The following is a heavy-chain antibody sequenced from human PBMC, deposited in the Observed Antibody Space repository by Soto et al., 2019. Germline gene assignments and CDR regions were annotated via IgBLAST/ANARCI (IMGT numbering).Heavy chain of an antibody. V-gene: IGHV3-23*01. D-gene: IGHD3-22*01. CDR1: GCTFSSYA. CDR2: ISGSGGST. CDR3: AKDPKTYYYDSSGYWDY. J-gene: IGHJ4*02. Sequence: GGSLRLSCAASGCTFSSYAMSWIRQAPGKGLEWVSAISGSGGSTYYADSVKGRFTISRDNSKNTLYLQMNSLRAGDTAVYYCAKDPKTYYYDSSGYWDYWGQGTLVTVSS.